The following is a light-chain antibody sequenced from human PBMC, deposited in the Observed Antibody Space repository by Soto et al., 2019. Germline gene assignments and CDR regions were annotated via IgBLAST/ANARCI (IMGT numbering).Light chain of an antibody. Sequence: EIVLTQSPATLSLSPMEIATLSCMASQSVTSYLAWYQQKPGHAPRLLIYDASNRATGIPARFSGSGSGTDFTLTISSLEPEDFAVYYCQQRSNWPPTFGQGTKVDIK. CDR2: DAS. CDR3: QQRSNWPPT. J-gene: IGKJ1*01. V-gene: IGKV3-11*01. CDR1: QSVTSY.